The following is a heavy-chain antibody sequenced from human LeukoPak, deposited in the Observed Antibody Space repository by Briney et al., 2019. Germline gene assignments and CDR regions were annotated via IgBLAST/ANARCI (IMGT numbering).Heavy chain of an antibody. CDR3: ARAPGLEPVTRVDY. V-gene: IGHV1-18*01. CDR1: GGTFSSYA. D-gene: IGHD1-1*01. CDR2: ISAYNGNT. Sequence: ASVKVSCKASGGTFSSYAISWVRQAPGQGLEWMGWISAYNGNTNYAQKLQGRVTMTTDTSTSTAYMELRSLRSDDTAVYYCARAPGLEPVTRVDYWGQGTLVTVSS. J-gene: IGHJ4*02.